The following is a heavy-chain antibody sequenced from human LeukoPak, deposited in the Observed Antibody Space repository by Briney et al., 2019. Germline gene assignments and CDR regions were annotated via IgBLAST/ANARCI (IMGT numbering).Heavy chain of an antibody. J-gene: IGHJ4*02. V-gene: IGHV3-30*02. CDR1: GFTFSSYG. CDR3: AKDRYDILTGEFDY. CDR2: IRYDGSNK. D-gene: IGHD3-9*01. Sequence: PGGSLRLFCAASGFTFSSYGMHWVRQAPGKGLEWVAFIRYDGSNKYYADSVKGRFTISRDNSKNTLYLQMNSLRAEDTAVYYCAKDRYDILTGEFDYWGQGTLVTVSS.